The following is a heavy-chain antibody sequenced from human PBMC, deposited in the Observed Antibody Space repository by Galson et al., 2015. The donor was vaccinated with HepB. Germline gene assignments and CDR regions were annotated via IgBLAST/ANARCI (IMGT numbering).Heavy chain of an antibody. CDR2: IIPILGIA. Sequence: SVKVSCKASGGTFSSYTISWVRQAPGQGLEWMGRIIPILGIANYAQKFQGRVTITADKSTSTAYMELSSLRSEDTAVYYCARGGYSGYDSWSGFWDYFDYWGQGTLVTVSS. D-gene: IGHD5-12*01. CDR3: ARGGYSGYDSWSGFWDYFDY. CDR1: GGTFSSYT. J-gene: IGHJ4*02. V-gene: IGHV1-69*02.